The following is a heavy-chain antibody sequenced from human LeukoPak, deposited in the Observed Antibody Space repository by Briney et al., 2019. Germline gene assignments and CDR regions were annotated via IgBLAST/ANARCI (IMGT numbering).Heavy chain of an antibody. CDR1: GGSIRSYY. J-gene: IGHJ4*02. CDR2: IHSSGRS. V-gene: IGHV4-4*07. D-gene: IGHD2-2*01. Sequence: SETLSLTCTVSGGSIRSYYWIWIRQPAGKELHWIGRIHSSGRSNYSPSLESRDTMSVDTSKNQFTLTLTYVTAADTAVYYCASARTGCSSSVCYGIDYWGQGTRVTVSS. CDR3: ASARTGCSSSVCYGIDY.